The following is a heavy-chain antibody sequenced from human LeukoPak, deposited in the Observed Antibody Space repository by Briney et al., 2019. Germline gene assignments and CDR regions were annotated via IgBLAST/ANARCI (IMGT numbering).Heavy chain of an antibody. Sequence: SVKVSCKASGGTFSSYAISWVRQAPGQGLEWMGGISPIFGTANYAQKFQGRVTITADKSTSTAYMELSSLRSEDTAVYYCARAPWVSTIYYYYGMDVWGKGTTVTVSS. V-gene: IGHV1-69*06. CDR3: ARAPWVSTIYYYYGMDV. J-gene: IGHJ6*04. CDR1: GGTFSSYA. D-gene: IGHD5/OR15-5a*01. CDR2: ISPIFGTA.